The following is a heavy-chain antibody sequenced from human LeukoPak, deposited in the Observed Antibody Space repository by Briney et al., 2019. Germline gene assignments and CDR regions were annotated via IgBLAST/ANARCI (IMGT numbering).Heavy chain of an antibody. CDR3: ANARTAAAGNVAY. J-gene: IGHJ4*02. D-gene: IGHD6-13*01. V-gene: IGHV3-23*01. CDR2: ISGTGDTT. Sequence: GGSQRLSCAASGFTFSIYVMSWVRQAPGNGVEWVSAISGTGDTTYYADFVNGRNTISRDSSENTLYLQMYSLRAEDTAVFYCANARTAAAGNVAYRGQGTLVTVSS. CDR1: GFTFSIYV.